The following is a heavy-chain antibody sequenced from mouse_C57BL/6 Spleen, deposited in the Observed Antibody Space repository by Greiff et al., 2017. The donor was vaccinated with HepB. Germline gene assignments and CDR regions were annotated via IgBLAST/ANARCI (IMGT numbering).Heavy chain of an antibody. CDR3: ARPLYYDYDPYAMDY. CDR1: GYAFSSSW. J-gene: IGHJ4*01. V-gene: IGHV1-82*01. D-gene: IGHD2-4*01. CDR2: IYPGDGDT. Sequence: QVQLQQPGPELVKPGASVKISCKASGYAFSSSWMNWVKQRPGKGLEWIGRIYPGDGDTNYNGKFKGKATLTADKSSSTAYMQLSSLTSEDSAVYFCARPLYYDYDPYAMDYWGQGTSVTVSS.